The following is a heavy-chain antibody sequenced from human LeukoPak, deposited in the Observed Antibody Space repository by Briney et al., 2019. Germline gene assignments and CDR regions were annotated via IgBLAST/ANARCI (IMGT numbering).Heavy chain of an antibody. D-gene: IGHD6-19*01. CDR3: AGDRNSDWYSPLDY. J-gene: IGHJ4*02. CDR2: INPSGGST. V-gene: IGHV1-46*01. Sequence: ASVKVSCKASGYTFTSYYMHWVRQAPGQGLEWMGIINPSGGSTSYAQKFQGRVTMTRDMSTSTVYMELSSLRSEDTAVYYCAGDRNSDWYSPLDYWGQGSQVTVSP. CDR1: GYTFTSYY.